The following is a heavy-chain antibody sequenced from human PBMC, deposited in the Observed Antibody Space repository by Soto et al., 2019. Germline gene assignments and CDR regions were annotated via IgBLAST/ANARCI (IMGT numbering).Heavy chain of an antibody. D-gene: IGHD1-1*01. CDR3: ARNGRTGTLYYSGMDV. V-gene: IGHV1-69*12. Sequence: QVQLVQSGAEVKKPGSSVKVSCKASGGTFSSYAISWVRQAPGQGLEWMGGIIPSFGTANYAQKFQGRVTITADESPSTAYMELSSLRSEDTAVYYCARNGRTGTLYYSGMDVWGQGTTVTVSS. CDR2: IIPSFGTA. J-gene: IGHJ6*02. CDR1: GGTFSSYA.